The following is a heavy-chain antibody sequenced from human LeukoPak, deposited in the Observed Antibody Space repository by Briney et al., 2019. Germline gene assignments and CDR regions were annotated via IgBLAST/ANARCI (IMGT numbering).Heavy chain of an antibody. D-gene: IGHD6-6*01. J-gene: IGHJ4*02. Sequence: GRSLRLSCAASGFTFSSYAMHWVRQAPGKGLEWVAVISYDGSNKYYADSVKGRFTISRDNSKNTLYLQMNSLRAEDTAIYYCTGASRLLVPFDYWGQGTLVTVSS. CDR3: TGASRLLVPFDY. V-gene: IGHV3-30-3*01. CDR2: ISYDGSNK. CDR1: GFTFSSYA.